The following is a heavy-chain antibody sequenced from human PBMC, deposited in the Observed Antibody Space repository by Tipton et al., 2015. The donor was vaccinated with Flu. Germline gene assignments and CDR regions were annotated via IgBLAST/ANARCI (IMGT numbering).Heavy chain of an antibody. J-gene: IGHJ4*02. V-gene: IGHV4-38-2*02. CDR1: AYSISSAHY. CDR2: MYHSGST. Sequence: LSLTCTVSAYSISSAHYWAWIRQPPGKGLEWIGSMYHSGSTYHNPSLKSRVTISVDTSKNQFSLKLSSVTAADTAVYYCARQTTRDYYGSGSENCFDYWGQGTLVTVSS. CDR3: ARQTTRDYYGSGSENCFDY. D-gene: IGHD3-10*01.